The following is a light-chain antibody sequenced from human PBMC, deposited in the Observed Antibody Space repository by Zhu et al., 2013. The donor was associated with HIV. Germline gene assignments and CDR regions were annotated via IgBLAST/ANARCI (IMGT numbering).Light chain of an antibody. CDR2: GAS. CDR1: QSVSNDY. Sequence: EIVLTQSPGTVSLSPGERATVSCRASQSVSNDYLAWYQQKPGQAPRLLIYGASNRATGIPDNFSGSGSGTDFTLTISRLEPEDFAVYYCHQYGGSPYTFGQGTRLEI. CDR3: HQYGGSPYT. J-gene: IGKJ2*01. V-gene: IGKV3-20*01.